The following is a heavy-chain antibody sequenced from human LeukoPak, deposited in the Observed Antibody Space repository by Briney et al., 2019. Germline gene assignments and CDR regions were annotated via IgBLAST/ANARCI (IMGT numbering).Heavy chain of an antibody. CDR1: GFTFSSHG. CDR2: ISGSGGST. D-gene: IGHD3-10*01. Sequence: PGGSLRLSCAASGFTFSSHGMHWVRQAPGKGLEWVSAISGSGGSTYYADSVKGRFTISRDNSKNTLYLQMNSLRAEDTAVYYCANSYYGSGSYYPYWGQGTLVTVSS. J-gene: IGHJ4*02. CDR3: ANSYYGSGSYYPY. V-gene: IGHV3-23*01.